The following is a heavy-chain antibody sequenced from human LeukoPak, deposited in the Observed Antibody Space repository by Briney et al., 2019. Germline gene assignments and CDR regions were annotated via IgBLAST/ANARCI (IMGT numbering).Heavy chain of an antibody. CDR3: ARVAPLRLGELSFLRFWDY. CDR2: INPNSGGT. D-gene: IGHD3-16*02. CDR1: GYTFTVYY. J-gene: IGHJ4*02. Sequence: ASVKVSCKASGYTFTVYYMHWVRQAPGQGLEWMGWINPNSGGTNYAQKFQGRVTITRDTSISTAYMELSRLRSDDTAVYYCARVAPLRLGELSFLRFWDYWGQGTLVTVSS. V-gene: IGHV1-2*02.